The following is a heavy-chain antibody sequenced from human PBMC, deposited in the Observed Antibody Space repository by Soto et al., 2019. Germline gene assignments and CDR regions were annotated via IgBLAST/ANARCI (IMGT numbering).Heavy chain of an antibody. D-gene: IGHD4-17*01. J-gene: IGHJ4*02. Sequence: QVQLVESGGGVVQPGRSLRLSCAASGFTFSSYAMHWVRQAPGKGLEWVAVISYDGSNKYYADSVKGRFTISRDNSKNTLYLKMNSLGAGDTAVYYCAREDTSTVTTHPFAYWGQGTLVTVSS. CDR2: ISYDGSNK. CDR1: GFTFSSYA. CDR3: AREDTSTVTTHPFAY. V-gene: IGHV3-30-3*01.